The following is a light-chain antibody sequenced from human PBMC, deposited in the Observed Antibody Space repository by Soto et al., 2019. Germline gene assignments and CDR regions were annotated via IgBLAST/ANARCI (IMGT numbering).Light chain of an antibody. CDR3: QQYDVSPIP. CDR2: DAS. Sequence: EIVITQTPLSLSVTPGQPASISCKSSQSLLHSDGKTYLYWYHQKPGHAPRLLISDASNRATGIPDRFSGTGSGTDFTLTISRLEPGDFAVYYCQQYDVSPIPFGQGTRLEIK. V-gene: IGKV2D-29*01. J-gene: IGKJ5*01. CDR1: QSLLHSDGKTY.